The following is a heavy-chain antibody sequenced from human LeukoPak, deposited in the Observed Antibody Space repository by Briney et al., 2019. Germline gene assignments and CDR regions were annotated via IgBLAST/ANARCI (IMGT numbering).Heavy chain of an antibody. CDR1: GFTVSSNY. CDR3: ARVDTAMGSWFDP. J-gene: IGHJ5*02. CDR2: IYSGGST. D-gene: IGHD5-18*01. V-gene: IGHV3-66*01. Sequence: GGSLRLSCAASGFTVSSNYMSWVRQAPGKGLEWVSVIYSGGSTYYADSVKGRFTISRDNSKNTLYLQMNSLRAEDTAVYYCARVDTAMGSWFDPWGQGTLVTVSS.